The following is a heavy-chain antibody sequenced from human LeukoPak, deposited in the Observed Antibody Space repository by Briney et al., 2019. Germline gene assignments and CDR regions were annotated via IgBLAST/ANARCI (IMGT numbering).Heavy chain of an antibody. D-gene: IGHD4-23*01. CDR2: ISGSGGST. CDR1: GFTFSSYA. V-gene: IGHV3-23*01. Sequence: GGSLRLSCAASGFTFSSYAMSWVRQAPGKGLEWVSAISGSGGSTYYADSVKGRFTISRDNSKNTLYLQMYSLRAEDTAIYYCAKDLRPGANSYDFDYWGQGTLVTVSS. J-gene: IGHJ4*02. CDR3: AKDLRPGANSYDFDY.